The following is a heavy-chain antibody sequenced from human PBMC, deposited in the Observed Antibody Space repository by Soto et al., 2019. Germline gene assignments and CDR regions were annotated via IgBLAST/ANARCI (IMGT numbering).Heavy chain of an antibody. V-gene: IGHV4-31*03. J-gene: IGHJ4*02. D-gene: IGHD5-12*01. Sequence: PSETLSLTCTVSGGSISSGGYYWSWIRQHPGKGLEWVGYIYYSGSTYYNPSLKSRVTISVDTSKNQFSLKLSSVTAADTAVYYCARQEWLRLYPFDYWGQGTLVTVSS. CDR3: ARQEWLRLYPFDY. CDR1: GGSISSGGYY. CDR2: IYYSGST.